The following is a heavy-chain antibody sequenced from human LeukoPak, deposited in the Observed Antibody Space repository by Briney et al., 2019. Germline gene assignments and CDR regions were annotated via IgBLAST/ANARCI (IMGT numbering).Heavy chain of an antibody. J-gene: IGHJ3*02. V-gene: IGHV4-4*02. D-gene: IGHD3-16*01. Sequence: PSGTLSLTCAVSGGSISSSNWGRWVRQPPGEGLEGIGEIYHSGSTNYSPSLRSRVTISVDTHKNQFSLKLSSVTAADTAVYYCASQTMITVPRAAFDIWGQGTMVTVSS. CDR1: GGSISSSNW. CDR2: IYHSGST. CDR3: ASQTMITVPRAAFDI.